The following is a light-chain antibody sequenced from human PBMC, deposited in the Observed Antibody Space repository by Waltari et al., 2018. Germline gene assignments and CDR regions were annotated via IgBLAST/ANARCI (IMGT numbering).Light chain of an antibody. J-gene: IGKJ5*01. Sequence: DIQMTQSPSSVSASVGDRVTITCRASQGISSWLVWYQQKPGKAPKPLIYAASNLQSGVPSRFSGSGSGTEFTLTISSLQPEDFATYYCQQANSFPITFGQGTRLEIK. CDR3: QQANSFPIT. CDR1: QGISSW. CDR2: AAS. V-gene: IGKV1D-12*01.